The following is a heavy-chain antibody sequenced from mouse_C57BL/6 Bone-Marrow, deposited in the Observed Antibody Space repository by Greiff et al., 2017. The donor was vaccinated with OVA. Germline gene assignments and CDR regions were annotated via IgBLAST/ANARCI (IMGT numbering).Heavy chain of an antibody. CDR2: IDPETGGT. V-gene: IGHV1-15*01. J-gene: IGHJ1*03. CDR1: GYTFTDYE. Sequence: QVQLQQSGAELVRPGASVTLSCKTSGYTFTDYEMHWVKQTPVHGLEWIGAIDPETGGTAYNQKFKGKAILTADKSSSTAYMELRSLTSEDSAVYYCTRKGLYYGSSHWYFDVWGTGTTVTVSS. CDR3: TRKGLYYGSSHWYFDV. D-gene: IGHD1-1*01.